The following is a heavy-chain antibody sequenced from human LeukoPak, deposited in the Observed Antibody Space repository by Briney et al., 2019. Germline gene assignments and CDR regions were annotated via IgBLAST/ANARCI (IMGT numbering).Heavy chain of an antibody. CDR3: ARQQLVPYYYGMDV. CDR2: INTNTGNP. V-gene: IGHV7-4-1*02. J-gene: IGHJ6*02. CDR1: GYTFTSYA. D-gene: IGHD6-13*01. Sequence: ASVKVSCKASGYTFTSYAMNWLRQAPGQGLEWMEWINTNTGNPTYAQGFTGRFVFSLDTSVSTAYLQITSLKADDTAVYYCARQQLVPYYYGMDVWGQGTTVTVSS.